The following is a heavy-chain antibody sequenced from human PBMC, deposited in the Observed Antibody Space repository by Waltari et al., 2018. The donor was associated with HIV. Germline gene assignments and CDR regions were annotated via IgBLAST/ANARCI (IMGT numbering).Heavy chain of an antibody. J-gene: IGHJ5*02. Sequence: QVQLQQWGAGLVTPSDILSLTCAVYGESFSGYYWSWVRQSPGKGLEWIGEIDRSGGTTYNPSLKRRVTISLDTSKNQFSLTLTSVTAADTALYYCARVDYGGNWFDPWGQGTPVTVSS. CDR2: IDRSGGT. CDR1: GESFSGYY. V-gene: IGHV4-34*01. CDR3: ARVDYGGNWFDP. D-gene: IGHD4-17*01.